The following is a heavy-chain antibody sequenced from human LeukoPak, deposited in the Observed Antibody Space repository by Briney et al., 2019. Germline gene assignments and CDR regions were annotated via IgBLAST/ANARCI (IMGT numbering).Heavy chain of an antibody. CDR3: AKDLLWFGGIKAPSSYYMDA. Sequence: PGGSLRLSCAASGFTFSIYPMSWVRQAPGKGLEWVSSISGSGGYAYYANSVKGRFITSRDNSKNTLYLQMNSLRAEDTAVYYCAKDLLWFGGIKAPSSYYMDAWGKGTTVTVSS. CDR2: ISGSGGYA. D-gene: IGHD3-10*01. CDR1: GFTFSIYP. V-gene: IGHV3-23*01. J-gene: IGHJ6*03.